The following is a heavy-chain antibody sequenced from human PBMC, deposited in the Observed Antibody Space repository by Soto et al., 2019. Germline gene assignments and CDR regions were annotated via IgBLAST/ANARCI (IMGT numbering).Heavy chain of an antibody. CDR3: ARHRYCSSTSCYTGMDV. D-gene: IGHD2-2*02. J-gene: IGHJ6*02. CDR2: IYYSGST. V-gene: IGHV4-31*03. Sequence: SETLSLTCTVSGGSISSGGYYWSWIRQHPGKGLEWIGYIYYSGSTYYNPSLKSRVTISVDTSKNQFSLKLSSVTAADTAVYYCARHRYCSSTSCYTGMDVWGQGTTVTVSS. CDR1: GGSISSGGYY.